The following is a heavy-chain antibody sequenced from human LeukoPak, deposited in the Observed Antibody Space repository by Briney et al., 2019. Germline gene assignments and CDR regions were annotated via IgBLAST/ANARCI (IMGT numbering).Heavy chain of an antibody. CDR1: GYTLTELS. D-gene: IGHD6-13*01. CDR3: VTVFSGASAGTD. V-gene: IGHV1-24*01. Sequence: ASVTVSCKVSGYTLTELSMHWVRQAPGKGLEWMGGFDPEDGETIYAQKFQGRVTMTEDTSTDTAYMELSSLRSEDTAVYYCVTVFSGASAGTDWGQGTLVTVSS. J-gene: IGHJ4*02. CDR2: FDPEDGET.